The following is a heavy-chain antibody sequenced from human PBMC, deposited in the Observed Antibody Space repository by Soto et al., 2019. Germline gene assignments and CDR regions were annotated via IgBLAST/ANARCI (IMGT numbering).Heavy chain of an antibody. CDR2: ISNDENIK. CDR3: ARGLRGVLDY. V-gene: IGHV3-33*01. CDR1: GFNFGNFG. J-gene: IGHJ4*02. D-gene: IGHD5-12*01. Sequence: TGGSLRLSCVASGFNFGNFGMHWVRQAPGKGLEWLTVISNDENIKQDSVRGRFAIARDNSKNTLYLHLTGLRAEDTAIYYCARGLRGVLDYWGQGTLVTVSS.